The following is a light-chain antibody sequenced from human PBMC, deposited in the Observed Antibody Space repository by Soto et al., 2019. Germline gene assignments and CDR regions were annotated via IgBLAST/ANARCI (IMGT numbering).Light chain of an antibody. CDR3: SSYTSTSTVK. V-gene: IGLV2-14*01. CDR2: DVS. J-gene: IGLJ2*01. CDR1: SSDVGLYNY. Sequence: QSALTQPASVSGSPGQSITISCTGTSSDVGLYNYVSLYQHHTGKAPKLIIYDVSDRPSVVSNRFSGSKSGNTASLTISGLQAEDEGDYYCSSYTSTSTVKFGGGTKLTVL.